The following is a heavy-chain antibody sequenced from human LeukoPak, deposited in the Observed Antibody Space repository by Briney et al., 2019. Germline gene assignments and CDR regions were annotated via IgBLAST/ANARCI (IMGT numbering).Heavy chain of an antibody. J-gene: IGHJ6*03. Sequence: PGGSLRLSCAASGFTFSDYYMRWIRQAPGKGLEWVSYISSSGSNIYYADSVKGRFTISRDNPKSSLYLQMNSLRAEDTAVHYCARARPVRGVIPDYDYYYMDVWGKGTTVTVSS. V-gene: IGHV3-11*01. CDR1: GFTFSDYY. D-gene: IGHD3-10*01. CDR2: ISSSGSNI. CDR3: ARARPVRGVIPDYDYYYMDV.